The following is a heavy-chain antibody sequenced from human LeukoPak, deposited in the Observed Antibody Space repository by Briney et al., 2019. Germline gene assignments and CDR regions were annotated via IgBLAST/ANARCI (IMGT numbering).Heavy chain of an antibody. CDR3: ARGGVGAAYDFDP. V-gene: IGHV1-69*13. D-gene: IGHD1-26*01. CDR1: GGTFCSYA. CDR2: IIPIFGTA. Sequence: SVKVSCKASGGTFCSYAISWVRQTPGQGLEWMGGIIPIFGTANYAQKFQGRVTITADESTSTAYMELSSLRSEDTAVYYCARGGVGAAYDFDPWGQGTLVTVSS. J-gene: IGHJ5*02.